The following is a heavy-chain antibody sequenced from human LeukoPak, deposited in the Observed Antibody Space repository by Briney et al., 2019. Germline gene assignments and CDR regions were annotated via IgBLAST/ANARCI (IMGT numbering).Heavy chain of an antibody. CDR2: IYYSGTT. Sequence: SETLSLTCVVSGGSINSDFWSWIRQPPGKGLEWIGYIYYSGTTNYNPSLKSRVTISVDTSNNQFSLKLSSVTAADTAVYYCARVRGYSGYDKVYYFDYWGQGTLVTVSS. V-gene: IGHV4-59*01. CDR1: GGSINSDF. J-gene: IGHJ4*02. D-gene: IGHD5-12*01. CDR3: ARVRGYSGYDKVYYFDY.